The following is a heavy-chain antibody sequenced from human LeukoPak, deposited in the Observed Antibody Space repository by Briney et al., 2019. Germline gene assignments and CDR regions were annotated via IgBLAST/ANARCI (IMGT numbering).Heavy chain of an antibody. CDR3: AGKLWFGTGYMDG. V-gene: IGHV4-59*03. CDR2: IYYSGST. J-gene: IGHJ6*03. D-gene: IGHD3-10*01. CDR1: GGSISSYH. Sequence: PSETLSLTCPGSGGSISSYHWSWIRQPPGKGLEWIGYIYYSGSTNYNPSLMSGVTISLHTSQNQVSLMLSSETAASTAVCYCAGKLWFGTGYMDGWGKVTTVSAS.